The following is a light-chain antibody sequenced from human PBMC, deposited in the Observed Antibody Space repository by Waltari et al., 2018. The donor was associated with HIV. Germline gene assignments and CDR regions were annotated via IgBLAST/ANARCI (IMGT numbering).Light chain of an antibody. J-gene: IGLJ2*01. CDR3: VVWDDTLRGVI. CDR2: RNN. Sequence: SVLTQPPSASGTPGQRVTISCSGSTSNIGSNSVFWYQHLPGTAPKLLIHRNNQRPSGVPDRVSGSTSGTSASLAISGLRSEDEAEDCCVVWDDTLRGVIFGGGTKVAVL. V-gene: IGLV1-47*01. CDR1: TSNIGSNS.